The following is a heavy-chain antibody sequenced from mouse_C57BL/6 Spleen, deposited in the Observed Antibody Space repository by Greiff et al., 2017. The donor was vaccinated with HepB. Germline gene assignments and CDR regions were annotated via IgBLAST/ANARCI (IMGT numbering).Heavy chain of an antibody. CDR2: IDPETGGT. CDR3: TPELGRDSYFDY. D-gene: IGHD4-1*01. CDR1: GYTFTDYE. V-gene: IGHV1-15*01. Sequence: VKLVESGAELVRPGASVTLSCKASGYTFTDYEMHWVKQTPVHGLEWIGAIDPETGGTAYNQKFKGKAILTADKSSSTAYMELRSLTSEDSAVYYCTPELGRDSYFDYWGQGTTLTVSS. J-gene: IGHJ2*01.